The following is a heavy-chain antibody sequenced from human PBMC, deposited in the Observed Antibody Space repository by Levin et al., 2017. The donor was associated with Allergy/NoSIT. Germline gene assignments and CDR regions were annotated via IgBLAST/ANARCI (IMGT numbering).Heavy chain of an antibody. Sequence: GESLKISCAASGFTFSSFAMSWVRQAPGKGLEWVSAISGSGGSTYYADSVKGRFTISRDNSKNTLYLQMNSLRAEDTAVYYCAKHFGVVIRYYGMDGWGQGTTVTVSS. CDR2: ISGSGGST. CDR3: AKHFGVVIRYYGMDG. V-gene: IGHV3-23*01. CDR1: GFTFSSFA. J-gene: IGHJ6*02. D-gene: IGHD3-3*01.